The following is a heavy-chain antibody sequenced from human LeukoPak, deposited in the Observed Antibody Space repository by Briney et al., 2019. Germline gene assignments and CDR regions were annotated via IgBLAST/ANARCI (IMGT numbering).Heavy chain of an antibody. J-gene: IGHJ3*02. D-gene: IGHD6-19*01. V-gene: IGHV3-7*01. Sequence: GGSLRLSCAASGFTFSSYWMSWVRQAPGKGLEWVANIKQDGSEKYYVDSVKGRFTISRDNAKNSLYLQMSSLRAEDTAVYYCARDWGSSGWYYGKEGDAFDIWGQGTMVTVSS. CDR2: IKQDGSEK. CDR1: GFTFSSYW. CDR3: ARDWGSSGWYYGKEGDAFDI.